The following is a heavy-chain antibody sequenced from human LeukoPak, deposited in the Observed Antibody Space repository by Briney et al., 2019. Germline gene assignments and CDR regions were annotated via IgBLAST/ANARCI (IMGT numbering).Heavy chain of an antibody. CDR3: ARERSIAAAANFDY. D-gene: IGHD6-13*01. CDR2: ISSTSSTI. CDR1: GFTFSSFS. V-gene: IGHV3-48*04. J-gene: IGHJ4*02. Sequence: PGGSLRLSCAASGFTFSSFSMNWVRQAPGKGLEWVSYISSTSSTIYYADSVKGRFTISRDNAKNSLYLQMNSLRAEDTALYYCARERSIAAAANFDYWGQGTLVTVSS.